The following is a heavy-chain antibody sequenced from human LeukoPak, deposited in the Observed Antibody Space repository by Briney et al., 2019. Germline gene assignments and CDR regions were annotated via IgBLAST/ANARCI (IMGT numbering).Heavy chain of an antibody. V-gene: IGHV1-46*01. CDR3: ARAHADYYYDSSGYFPYYFDY. CDR2: INPSGGST. D-gene: IGHD3-22*01. Sequence: GASVKVSCKASGYTFTSYYMHWVRQAPGQGLEWMGIINPSGGSTSYAQKFQGRVTMTRDMSTSTVYMELSSLRSEDTAVYYCARAHADYYYDSSGYFPYYFDYWGQGTLVTVSS. J-gene: IGHJ4*02. CDR1: GYTFTSYY.